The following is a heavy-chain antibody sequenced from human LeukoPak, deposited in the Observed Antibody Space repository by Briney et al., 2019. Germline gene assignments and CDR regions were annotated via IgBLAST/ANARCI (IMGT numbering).Heavy chain of an antibody. Sequence: PGGSLRLSCAASGFIFSSYSMNWVRQAPGKGLEWVSYISSSSSIIYYADSAKGRFTISRDNAKNSLYLQMNSLRAEDTAVYYCARDKWSRVDAFDFRGQGTMVTVS. CDR1: GFIFSSYS. CDR2: ISSSSSII. CDR3: ARDKWSRVDAFDF. V-gene: IGHV3-48*04. J-gene: IGHJ3*01. D-gene: IGHD2-8*01.